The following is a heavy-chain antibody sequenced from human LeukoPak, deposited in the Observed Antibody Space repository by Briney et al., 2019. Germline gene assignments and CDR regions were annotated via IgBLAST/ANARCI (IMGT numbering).Heavy chain of an antibody. D-gene: IGHD3-22*01. CDR3: ARDVAYYDDSSGYYDY. V-gene: IGHV4-34*01. CDR1: GGSLSGYY. J-gene: IGHJ4*02. Sequence: SETLSLTCAVYGGSLSGYYWSWIRQLPGKGLEWIGEINHSGSTNYNPSLKSRVTISVDTSKNQFSLKLSSVTAADTAVYDCARDVAYYDDSSGYYDYWGQGTLVTVSS. CDR2: INHSGST.